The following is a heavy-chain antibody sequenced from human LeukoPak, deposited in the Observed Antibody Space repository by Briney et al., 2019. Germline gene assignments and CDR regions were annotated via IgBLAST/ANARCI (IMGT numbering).Heavy chain of an antibody. CDR3: ARGDITIFGVALKGPFDY. D-gene: IGHD3-3*01. CDR2: ISSSSSYI. CDR1: GCTFSSYT. Sequence: GGSLRLSCAASGCTFSSYTMNWVRQAPGKGLEWVSSISSSSSYIYYADPVKGRFTISRDNAKNSLSVQINSLRAEDTAVYYCARGDITIFGVALKGPFDYWGQGTLVTVSS. V-gene: IGHV3-21*01. J-gene: IGHJ4*01.